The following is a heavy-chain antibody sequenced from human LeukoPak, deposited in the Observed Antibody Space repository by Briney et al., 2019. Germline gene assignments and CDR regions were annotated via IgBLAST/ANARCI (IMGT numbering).Heavy chain of an antibody. CDR1: GGSISRYY. D-gene: IGHD1-26*01. J-gene: IGHJ5*02. Sequence: SETLSLTCTVSGGSISRYYWSWIRQPPGRGLEWIGYIYYDGSTNYNPSLKSRVTISLDTSKNQFSLKLSSVTAADTAVYYCARSGNNNWFDPWGQGTLVTVSS. CDR2: IYYDGST. CDR3: ARSGNNNWFDP. V-gene: IGHV4-59*08.